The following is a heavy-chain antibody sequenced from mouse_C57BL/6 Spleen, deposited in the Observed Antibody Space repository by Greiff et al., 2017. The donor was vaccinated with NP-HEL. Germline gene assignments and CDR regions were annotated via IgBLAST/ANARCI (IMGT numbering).Heavy chain of an antibody. V-gene: IGHV1-7*01. Sequence: VQLQQSGAELAKPGASVKLSCKASGYTFTSYWMHWVKQRPGQGLEWIGYINPSSGYTKYNQKFKDKATFTADKSSSTAYMQLSSLTYEDSAVYYCASQGSKGLYAMDYWGQGTSVTVSS. CDR1: GYTFTSYW. D-gene: IGHD1-1*01. CDR3: ASQGSKGLYAMDY. CDR2: INPSSGYT. J-gene: IGHJ4*01.